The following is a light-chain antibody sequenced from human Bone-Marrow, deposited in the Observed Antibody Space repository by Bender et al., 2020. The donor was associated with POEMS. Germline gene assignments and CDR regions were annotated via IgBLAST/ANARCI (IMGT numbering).Light chain of an antibody. J-gene: IGLJ3*02. CDR2: INS. CDR3: SSFTDAGTLV. CDR1: SSNIESNN. Sequence: QPVLIQPPSASGTFGQRVIISCSGSSSNIESNNVYWYQQFPGTAPKLLIYINSYRPSGVPDRFSGSKAGTSASLAISGLRSEDEADYYCSSFTDAGTLVFGGGTKLTVL. V-gene: IGLV1-47*02.